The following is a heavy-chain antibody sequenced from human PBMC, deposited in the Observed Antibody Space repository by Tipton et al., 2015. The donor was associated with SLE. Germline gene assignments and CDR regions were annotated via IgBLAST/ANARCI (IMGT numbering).Heavy chain of an antibody. CDR1: GGSISSRTSY. V-gene: IGHV4-39*07. Sequence: TLSLTCTVSGGSISSRTSYWGWIRQPPGKGLEWIGSISYSGSTYYNPSLKSRVTISVDTSKNRFSLQLSSVTAADTAAYYCARRDCINGVCYTGSWYFDLWGRGTLVTVSS. CDR3: ARRDCINGVCYTGSWYFDL. D-gene: IGHD2-8*01. J-gene: IGHJ2*01. CDR2: ISYSGST.